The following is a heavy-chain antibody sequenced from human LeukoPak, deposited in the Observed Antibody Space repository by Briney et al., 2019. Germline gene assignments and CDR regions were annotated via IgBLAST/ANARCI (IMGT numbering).Heavy chain of an antibody. J-gene: IGHJ5*02. V-gene: IGHV1-18*01. D-gene: IGHD5-12*01. CDR1: GYTFTSYG. CDR3: XXXXXVVATMSRGNWFDP. CDR2: ISAYNGNT. Sequence: ASVKVSCKASGYTFTSYGISWVRQAPGQGLEWMGWISAYNGNTNYAQKLQGRVTMTTDTSTSTAYMELRSLRSDDTAVYYCXXXXXVVATMSRGNWFDPWGQGTLVTVSS.